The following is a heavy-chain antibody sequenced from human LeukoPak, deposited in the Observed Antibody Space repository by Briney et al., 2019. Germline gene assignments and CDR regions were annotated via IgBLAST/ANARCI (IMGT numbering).Heavy chain of an antibody. Sequence: GASVKVSCKASGGTFSSYAISWVRQAPGQGLEWMRRIIPILGIANYAQKFQGRVTITADKSTSTAYMELSSLRSEDTAVYYCARGGGSYCSGGSCYSDYWGQGTLVTVSS. D-gene: IGHD2-15*01. V-gene: IGHV1-69*04. J-gene: IGHJ4*02. CDR1: GGTFSSYA. CDR3: ARGGGSYCSGGSCYSDY. CDR2: IIPILGIA.